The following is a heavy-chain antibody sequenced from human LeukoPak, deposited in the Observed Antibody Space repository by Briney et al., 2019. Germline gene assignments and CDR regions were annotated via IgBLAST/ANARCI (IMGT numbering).Heavy chain of an antibody. Sequence: GASVKVSCKASGYTFTSYYMHWVRQAPGQGLEWMGIINPSGGSTSYAQKFQGRVTMTRDMSTSTVYMEPSSLRSEDTAVYYCARVAVAGHMVGAFDIWGQGTMVTVSS. CDR2: INPSGGST. D-gene: IGHD6-19*01. CDR3: ARVAVAGHMVGAFDI. CDR1: GYTFTSYY. J-gene: IGHJ3*02. V-gene: IGHV1-46*01.